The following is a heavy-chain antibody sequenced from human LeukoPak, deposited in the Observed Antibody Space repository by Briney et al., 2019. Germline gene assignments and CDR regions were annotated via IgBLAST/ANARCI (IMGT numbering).Heavy chain of an antibody. Sequence: PGGSLRLSCEASGFTISSYWMSWVRQAPGKGLEWVANIKQDGGEKHYVDSVKGRFTISRDNAKNSLYLQMNSLRDEDTAVYYCARDPSTMPFDYWGQGTLVTVSS. CDR1: GFTISSYW. D-gene: IGHD2-2*01. J-gene: IGHJ4*02. CDR2: IKQDGGEK. CDR3: ARDPSTMPFDY. V-gene: IGHV3-7*01.